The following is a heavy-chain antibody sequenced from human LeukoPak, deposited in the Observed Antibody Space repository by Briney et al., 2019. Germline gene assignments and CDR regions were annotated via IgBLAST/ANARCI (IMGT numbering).Heavy chain of an antibody. V-gene: IGHV4-34*01. CDR1: GGSFSGYY. Sequence: SETLSLTCAVYGGSFSGYYWSWIRQPPGKGLEWIWEINHSGSTNYNPSLKSRVTISVDTSKNQFSLKLSSVTAADTAVYYCARARIAARPAGGYYYYMDVWGKGTTVTVSS. CDR3: ARARIAARPAGGYYYYMDV. J-gene: IGHJ6*03. D-gene: IGHD6-6*01. CDR2: INHSGST.